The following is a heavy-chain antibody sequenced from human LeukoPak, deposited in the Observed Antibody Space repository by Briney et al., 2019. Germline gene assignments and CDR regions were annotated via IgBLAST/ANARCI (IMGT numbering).Heavy chain of an antibody. CDR3: ARHQWLVFDAFDI. V-gene: IGHV3-7*01. CDR1: GFTFSNYW. D-gene: IGHD6-19*01. J-gene: IGHJ3*02. Sequence: GGSLRLSCAVSGFTFSNYWMSWVRQAPGKGLEWVANIKQDGSEKYYVDSVKGRFTISRDNAKNSLYLYMNSLRAEDTAVYSCARHQWLVFDAFDIWGQGTMVTVSS. CDR2: IKQDGSEK.